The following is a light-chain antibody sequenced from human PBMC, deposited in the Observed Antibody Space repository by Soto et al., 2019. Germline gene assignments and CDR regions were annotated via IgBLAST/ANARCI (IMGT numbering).Light chain of an antibody. V-gene: IGLV1-51*01. CDR3: APWDRSLDAYV. J-gene: IGLJ1*01. CDR1: NSNIGNGY. CDR2: DTN. Sequence: QSVLTQPPSVSAAPGQKVTISCSGSNSNIGNGYVSWYQQLPGTAPKLLIYDTNQRPSGIPDRFSGSKSGTSATLGITGLQTGDEADYYCAPWDRSLDAYVFGTGTKVTAL.